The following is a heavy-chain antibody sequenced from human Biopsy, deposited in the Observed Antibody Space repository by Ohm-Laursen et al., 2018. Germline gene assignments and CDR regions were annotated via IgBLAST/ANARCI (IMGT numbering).Heavy chain of an antibody. CDR1: GLSLSSTGMR. J-gene: IGHJ4*01. D-gene: IGHD1-1*01. CDR3: ARTRAHNFGALEF. CDR2: IAWDDDK. Sequence: TQTLTLTCSFSGLSLSSTGMRISWLRHPPGKALEHLGRIAWDDDKFYSPSLETRLSLPKDTTTTQVVLTLTDVDPEDTATYYCARTRAHNFGALEFWGQGILVTVSS. V-gene: IGHV2-70*04.